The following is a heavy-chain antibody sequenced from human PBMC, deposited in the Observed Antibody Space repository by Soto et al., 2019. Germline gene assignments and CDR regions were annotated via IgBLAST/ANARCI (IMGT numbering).Heavy chain of an antibody. J-gene: IGHJ4*02. V-gene: IGHV1-8*01. CDR1: GYTSTSKN. Sequence: QVQLVQSGAEVKKPGASVKFSAKPPGYTSTSKNINWVRQAPGKGLEGRDGMNPNSGNTGYAQKFQGRATMTRNTSISTAYMELSSLRSEDTAVYYCAREISYCSGGSCYSRFDYWGQGTLVTVSS. D-gene: IGHD2-15*01. CDR3: AREISYCSGGSCYSRFDY. CDR2: MNPNSGNT.